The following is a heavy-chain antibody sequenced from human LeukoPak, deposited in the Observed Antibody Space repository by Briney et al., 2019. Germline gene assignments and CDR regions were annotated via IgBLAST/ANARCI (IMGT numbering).Heavy chain of an antibody. D-gene: IGHD5-18*01. Sequence: ASVKVSCKASGYTFTGYYMHWVRQAPGQGLEWMGWINPNSGGTNYAQKVQGRVTVTTDTSTRTAYMELRSLRSDDTAVYYCARGSYSNGYDYWGQGTLVTVSS. CDR2: INPNSGGT. CDR1: GYTFTGYY. CDR3: ARGSYSNGYDY. J-gene: IGHJ4*02. V-gene: IGHV1-2*02.